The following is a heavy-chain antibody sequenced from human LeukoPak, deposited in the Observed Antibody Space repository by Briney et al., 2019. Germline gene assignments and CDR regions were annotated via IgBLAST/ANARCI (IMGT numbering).Heavy chain of an antibody. CDR1: GGSISSYY. J-gene: IGHJ4*02. V-gene: IGHV4-59*01. D-gene: IGHD1-26*01. CDR2: IYYSGST. CDR3: ARAGIVGATPHFDY. Sequence: SETLSLTCTVSGGSISSYYWSWIRQPPGKGLEWIGYIYYSGSTNYNPSLKSQVTISVDTSKNQFSLKLSSVTAADTAVYYCARAGIVGATPHFDYWGQGTLVTVSS.